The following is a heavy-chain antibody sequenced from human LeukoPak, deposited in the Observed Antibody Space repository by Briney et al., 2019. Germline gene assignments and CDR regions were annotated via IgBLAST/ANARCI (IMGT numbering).Heavy chain of an antibody. Sequence: GGSLRLSCAASGFTFSSYGMNWVRQAPGKELEWVSYISSSSSTIYYADSVKGRFTISRDNAKNSLYLQMNSLRAEDTAVYYCARLLHYYYYMDVWGKGTTVTVSS. J-gene: IGHJ6*03. CDR2: ISSSSSTI. CDR1: GFTFSSYG. V-gene: IGHV3-48*01. CDR3: ARLLHYYYYMDV.